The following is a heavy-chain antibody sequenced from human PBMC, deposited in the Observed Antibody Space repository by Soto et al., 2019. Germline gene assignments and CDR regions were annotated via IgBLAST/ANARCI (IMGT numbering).Heavy chain of an antibody. CDR2: ISGSGGST. J-gene: IGHJ6*03. CDR1: GFTFSSYA. V-gene: IGHV3-23*01. CDR3: AKARPMTHEGYSGYDSNYYMDV. D-gene: IGHD5-12*01. Sequence: GGSLRLSCAASGFTFSSYAMSWVRQAPGKGLEWVSAISGSGGSTYYADSVKGRFTISRDNSKNTLYLQMNSLRAEDTAVYYCAKARPMTHEGYSGYDSNYYMDVWGKGTTVTVSS.